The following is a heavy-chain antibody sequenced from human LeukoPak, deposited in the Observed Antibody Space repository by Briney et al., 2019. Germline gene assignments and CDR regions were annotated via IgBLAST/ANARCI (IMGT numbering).Heavy chain of an antibody. CDR2: IIPIFGTA. V-gene: IGHV1-69*05. CDR1: GGTFSSYA. Sequence: ASVKVSCKASGGTFSSYAISWVRQAPGQGLEWMGGIIPIFGTANYAQKFQGRVTITRDTSASTAYMELSSLISEDTAVFYCASAHVAVTGLDYWGQGTLVTVSS. J-gene: IGHJ4*02. CDR3: ASAHVAVTGLDY. D-gene: IGHD6-19*01.